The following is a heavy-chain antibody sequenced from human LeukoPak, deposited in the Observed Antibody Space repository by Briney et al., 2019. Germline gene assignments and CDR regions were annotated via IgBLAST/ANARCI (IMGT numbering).Heavy chain of an antibody. J-gene: IGHJ3*01. V-gene: IGHV3-48*03. CDR1: DFAFSNYE. D-gene: IGHD3/OR15-3a*01. CDR2: MNIAGSTK. CDR3: ARVSPYGFNALDV. Sequence: GGSLRLSCVASDFAFSNYEMNWVRQAPGKGLEWISYMNIAGSTKYYADYVKGRFTVSRDNAKNSLYLHIDSLRVEDTAVYYCARVSPYGFNALDVWGQGTLVSVSS.